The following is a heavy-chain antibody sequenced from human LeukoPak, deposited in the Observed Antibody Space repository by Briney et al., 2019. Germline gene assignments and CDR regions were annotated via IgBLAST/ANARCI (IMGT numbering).Heavy chain of an antibody. CDR1: GFTFRSYG. D-gene: IGHD3-22*01. V-gene: IGHV3-30*03. Sequence: PGGSLRLSCAASGFTFRSYGMHWVRQSPGKGLDWVAVISYDGSNKYYADSVKGRFTISRDNSKNTLYLQMNSLRAEDMAVYYCVGVYYYTDAFDIWGQGTMVTVSS. CDR3: VGVYYYTDAFDI. J-gene: IGHJ3*02. CDR2: ISYDGSNK.